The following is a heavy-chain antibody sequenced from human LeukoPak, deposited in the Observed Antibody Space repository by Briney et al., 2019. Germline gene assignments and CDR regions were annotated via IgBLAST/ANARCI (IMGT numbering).Heavy chain of an antibody. D-gene: IGHD2-2*01. V-gene: IGHV3-23*01. CDR2: ISGSGGST. J-gene: IGHJ4*02. CDR3: AKEEIVVVPAAMGGGYYFDY. CDR1: GFTFSSYA. Sequence: PGGSLRLSCAASGFTFSSYAMSWVRQAPGKGLEWVSAISGSGGSTYYADSVKGRFTISRDNSKNTLYLQMNGLRAEDTAVYYCAKEEIVVVPAAMGGGYYFDYWGQGTLVTVSS.